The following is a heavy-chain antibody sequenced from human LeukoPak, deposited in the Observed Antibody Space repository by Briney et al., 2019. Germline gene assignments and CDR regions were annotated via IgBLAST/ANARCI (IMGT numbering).Heavy chain of an antibody. CDR1: GGSISSSSYY. J-gene: IGHJ6*03. CDR3: ARAVYSGYDWGYYYYMDV. D-gene: IGHD5-12*01. CDR2: IYYSGST. V-gene: IGHV4-39*01. Sequence: SETLSLTCTVSGGSISSSSYYWGWIRQPPGKELEWIGSIYYSGSTYYNPSLKSRVTISVDTSKNQFSLKLSSVTAADTAVYYCARAVYSGYDWGYYYYMDVWGKGTTVTISS.